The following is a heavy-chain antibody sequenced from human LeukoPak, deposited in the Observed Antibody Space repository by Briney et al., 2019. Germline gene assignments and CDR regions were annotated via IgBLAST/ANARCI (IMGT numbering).Heavy chain of an antibody. CDR1: AFTSSTYE. CDR3: ARDRYYGSGTYDV. V-gene: IGHV3-48*03. J-gene: IGHJ6*04. Sequence: AGRSLRLSCAASAFTSSTYEMNWVRQAPGKGLEWVSYISSSAGTIYYADSVKGRFTISRDNAKNSLYLQMNSLRAEDTAVYYCARDRYYGSGTYDVWGKGTTVTVSS. D-gene: IGHD3-10*01. CDR2: ISSSAGTI.